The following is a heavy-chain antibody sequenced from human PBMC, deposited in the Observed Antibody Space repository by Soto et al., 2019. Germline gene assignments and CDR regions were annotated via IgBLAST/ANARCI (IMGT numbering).Heavy chain of an antibody. V-gene: IGHV4-39*01. J-gene: IGHJ5*02. Sequence: SETQSRTWTVSGGSISSSSDYWGWIRQPPGKGLEWIGSIYYSGSTYYNPSLKSRVTISVDTSKNQFSLKLSSVTAADTAVYYCATTQGSVVVVAVTGWFGPWGQGTLVTVSS. CDR1: GGSISSSSDY. CDR3: ATTQGSVVVVAVTGWFGP. D-gene: IGHD2-15*01. CDR2: IYYSGST.